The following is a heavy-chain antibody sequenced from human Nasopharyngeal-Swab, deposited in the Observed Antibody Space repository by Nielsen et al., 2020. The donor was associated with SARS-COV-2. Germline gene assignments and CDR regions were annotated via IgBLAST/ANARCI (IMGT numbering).Heavy chain of an antibody. V-gene: IGHV4-34*01. J-gene: IGHJ6*03. Sequence: ESLKISCAVYGGSFSGSYWGWIRQPPGKGSERIAEINHSGSTNYNPSLRSRVTLSVDTSMNQVSLEVSSVTAADTAVYYCARGLSGVVPAPILGLGPYYYYYYMDVWGKGTTVTVSS. CDR1: GGSFSGSY. CDR3: ARGLSGVVPAPILGLGPYYYYYYMDV. D-gene: IGHD2-2*01. CDR2: INHSGST.